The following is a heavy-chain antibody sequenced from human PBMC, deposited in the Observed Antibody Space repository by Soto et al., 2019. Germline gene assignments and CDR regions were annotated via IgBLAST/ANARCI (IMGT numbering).Heavy chain of an antibody. V-gene: IGHV1-69*13. CDR2: IIPIFGTA. CDR3: ARSARYHTVYFDY. CDR1: GGTFSSYA. J-gene: IGHJ4*02. Sequence: SVKVSCKASGGTFSSYAISWVRQAPGQGLEWMGGIIPIFGTANYAQKFQGRVTITADESTSTAYMELSSLRSEDTAVYYCARSARYHTVYFDYWGQGTLVTSSS. D-gene: IGHD2-2*01.